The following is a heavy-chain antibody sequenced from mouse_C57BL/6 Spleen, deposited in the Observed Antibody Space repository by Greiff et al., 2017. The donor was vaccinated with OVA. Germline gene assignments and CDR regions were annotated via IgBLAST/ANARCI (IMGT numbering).Heavy chain of an antibody. CDR3: AREDYDGGYYAMDY. D-gene: IGHD2-4*01. Sequence: EVKLQESGGGLVKPGGSLKLSCAASGFTFSDYGMHWVRQAPEKGLEWVAYISSGSSTIYYADTVKGRFTISRDNAKNTLFLQMTSLRSEDTAMYYCAREDYDGGYYAMDYWGQGTSVTVSS. J-gene: IGHJ4*01. V-gene: IGHV5-17*01. CDR2: ISSGSSTI. CDR1: GFTFSDYG.